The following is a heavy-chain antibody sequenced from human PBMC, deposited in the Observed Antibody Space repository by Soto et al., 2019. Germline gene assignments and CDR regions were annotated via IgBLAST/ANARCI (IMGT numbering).Heavy chain of an antibody. Sequence: QVQLQQWGAGLLKPSETLSLTCAVYGGSFSGYYWSWIRQPPGKGLEWIGEINHSGSTNYNPSLKGRVTISVDTSKNQFSRKLSSVTAADTAVYYCAIEGLIVVGSSGMDVWGQGTTVTVSS. V-gene: IGHV4-34*01. D-gene: IGHD2-21*01. CDR2: INHSGST. CDR3: AIEGLIVVGSSGMDV. CDR1: GGSFSGYY. J-gene: IGHJ6*02.